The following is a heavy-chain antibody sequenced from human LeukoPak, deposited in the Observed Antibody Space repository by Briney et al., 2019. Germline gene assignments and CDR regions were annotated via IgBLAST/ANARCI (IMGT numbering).Heavy chain of an antibody. CDR1: GGSISSYY. D-gene: IGHD6-19*01. CDR3: ARAGYSSGWHHYYYMDV. J-gene: IGHJ6*03. Sequence: PSETLSLTCTVSGGSISSYYWSWIRQPPGKGLEWIGYIYYSGSTNYNPSLKSRVTISVDTSKNQFSLKLSSVTAADTAVYYCARAGYSSGWHHYYYMDVWGKGTTVTVSS. CDR2: IYYSGST. V-gene: IGHV4-59*08.